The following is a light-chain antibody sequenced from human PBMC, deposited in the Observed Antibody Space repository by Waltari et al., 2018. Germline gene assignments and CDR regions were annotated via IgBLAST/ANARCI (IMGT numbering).Light chain of an antibody. CDR3: QQRGNWPPT. V-gene: IGKV3-11*01. CDR2: DAS. CDR1: QSVSRY. J-gene: IGKJ4*01. Sequence: EIVLTQSPVTLSLSPGDRATLSCRASQSVSRYLAWYQHQPGQGPRLLIYDASTRATGIPARFSGSGSGTDFTLTISSLEPEDFAVYYCQQRGNWPPTFGGGTKVEIK.